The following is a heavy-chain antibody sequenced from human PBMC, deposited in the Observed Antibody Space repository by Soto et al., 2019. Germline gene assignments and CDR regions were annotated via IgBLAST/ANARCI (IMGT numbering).Heavy chain of an antibody. V-gene: IGHV1-18*01. J-gene: IGHJ4*02. CDR3: ARELNTESSAYYSFAF. CDR2: VSTNDDRT. CDR1: GYIFTAYG. D-gene: IGHD3-22*01. Sequence: ASVKVSCKTSGYIFTAYGLAWLRQAPGQRPEWMGWVSTNDDRTNYAQKFQGRVTMTTDRSTATTSMELRSLRPDDTAVYYCARELNTESSAYYSFAFWGQGTLVTVSS.